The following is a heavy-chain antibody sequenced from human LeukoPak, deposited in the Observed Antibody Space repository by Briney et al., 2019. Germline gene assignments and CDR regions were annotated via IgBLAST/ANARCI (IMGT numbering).Heavy chain of an antibody. V-gene: IGHV3-23*01. Sequence: PGGSLRLSCAASGFTFSTYDMTWVRQAPGKGLERVSAVSGSGGSTYYAASVKGRFTISRDNSKNTLYLQMNSLRAEDTAVYYCAKDFGLGNYFDYWGQGTLVTVSS. D-gene: IGHD3-10*01. CDR3: AKDFGLGNYFDY. CDR2: VSGSGGST. J-gene: IGHJ4*02. CDR1: GFTFSTYD.